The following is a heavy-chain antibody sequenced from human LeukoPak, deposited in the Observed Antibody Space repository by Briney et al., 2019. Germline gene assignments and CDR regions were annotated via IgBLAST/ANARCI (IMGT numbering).Heavy chain of an antibody. CDR1: GYSFTTYW. CDR2: IYPGDSDT. J-gene: IGHJ4*02. D-gene: IGHD4-17*01. CDR3: ARQPYSTVTSHFDY. Sequence: GESLXXXCKGFGYSFTTYWIGGVRQLPEKGXELMGIIYPGDSDTRYSPSFQGRVTISADKSLSTAYLQWSSLEASDTAMYYCARQPYSTVTSHFDYWGQGTLVTVSS. V-gene: IGHV5-51*01.